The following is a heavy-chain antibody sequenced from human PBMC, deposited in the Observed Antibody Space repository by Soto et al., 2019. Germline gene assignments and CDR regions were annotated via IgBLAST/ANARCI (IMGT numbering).Heavy chain of an antibody. CDR2: IYSGGST. CDR3: VTTFASSGYYYD. J-gene: IGHJ4*02. V-gene: IGHV3-53*01. D-gene: IGHD3-22*01. CDR1: GFTVSSNY. Sequence: EVQLVESGGGLIQPGGSLRLSCAASGFTVSSNYMSWVRQATGKGLEWVSVIYSGGSTYYADSVQGRFTISRDTSKNTLFLQMTTLRAEDTAVYYCVTTFASSGYYYDWGQGTLVTVSS.